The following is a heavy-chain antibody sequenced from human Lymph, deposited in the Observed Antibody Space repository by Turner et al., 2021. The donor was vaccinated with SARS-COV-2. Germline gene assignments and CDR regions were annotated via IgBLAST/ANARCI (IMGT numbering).Heavy chain of an antibody. J-gene: IGHJ4*02. CDR1: GVTFSNSG. D-gene: IGHD6-13*01. Sequence: EVQLVGSGGGLVKTGWSLRLSCAASGVTFSNSGMTWVRQALGNGLEWCDRIKTKTYGGTTDYAAPVKGRFSISRDDSKNTLYLQMNSLITEYTAVYYCTTHSAPDYWGQGTLVTVSS. CDR3: TTHSAPDY. CDR2: IKTKTYGGTT. V-gene: IGHV3-15*01.